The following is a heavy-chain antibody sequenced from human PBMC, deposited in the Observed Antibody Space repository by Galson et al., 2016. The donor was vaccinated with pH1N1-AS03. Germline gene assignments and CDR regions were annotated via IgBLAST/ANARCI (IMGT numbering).Heavy chain of an antibody. Sequence: SLRLSCAASGFSFSSYWMTWVRLTPGKGLEWVANINQDGSAVHYVDSVKGRVTISRDNAKNSLSLQMNSLRDEDTAVYYCTRGGYSSTWYWVYWGQGTLVTVSS. V-gene: IGHV3-7*03. CDR1: GFSFSSYW. CDR2: INQDGSAV. D-gene: IGHD6-13*01. CDR3: TRGGYSSTWYWVY. J-gene: IGHJ4*02.